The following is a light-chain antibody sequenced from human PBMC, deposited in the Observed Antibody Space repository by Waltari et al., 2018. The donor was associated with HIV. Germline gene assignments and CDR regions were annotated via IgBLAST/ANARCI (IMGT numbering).Light chain of an antibody. V-gene: IGLV1-44*01. J-gene: IGLJ2*01. Sequence: QSVLTQPPSASGTFGQRVAISCSGSSSNIGVNTVNWYQPVPGAAPKLLIYNDDKRASGAPDRFSGSKAGTSAALSIIGLQSEDEGTYYCSTWQDGLNGVLFGGGTELAVL. CDR1: SSNIGVNT. CDR2: NDD. CDR3: STWQDGLNGVL.